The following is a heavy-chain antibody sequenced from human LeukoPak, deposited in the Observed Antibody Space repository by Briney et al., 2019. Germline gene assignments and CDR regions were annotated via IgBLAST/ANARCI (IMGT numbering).Heavy chain of an antibody. CDR2: IYYSGST. V-gene: IGHV4-39*02. D-gene: IGHD6-19*01. Sequence: SETLSLTCTVSGGSISRGNYFWAWIRQPPGKGLEWIGSIYYSGSTYYNPSLKSRVTISVDTSKNQFSLKLNSVTAADTAVYYCATESYSSAWFFNYWGQGTLVTVSS. J-gene: IGHJ4*02. CDR3: ATESYSSAWFFNY. CDR1: GGSISRGNYF.